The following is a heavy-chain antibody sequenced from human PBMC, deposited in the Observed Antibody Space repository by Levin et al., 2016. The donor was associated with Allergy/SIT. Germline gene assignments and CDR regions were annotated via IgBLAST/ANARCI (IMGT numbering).Heavy chain of an antibody. J-gene: IGHJ6*02. D-gene: IGHD3-10*01. Sequence: WVRQAPGQGLEWMGWMNPNSGNTGYAQKFQGRVTMTRNTSISTAYMELSSLRSEDTAVYYCARYYAHYNYYYGMDVWDQGTTVTVSS. V-gene: IGHV1-8*01. CDR2: MNPNSGNT. CDR3: ARYYAHYNYYYGMDV.